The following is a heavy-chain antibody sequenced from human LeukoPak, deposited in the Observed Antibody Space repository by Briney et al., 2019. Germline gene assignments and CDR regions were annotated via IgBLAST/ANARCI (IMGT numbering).Heavy chain of an antibody. J-gene: IGHJ4*02. D-gene: IGHD3-22*01. CDR1: GYTFTSYG. CDR3: ARDLRIDSSGYYYDFDY. V-gene: IGHV1-18*01. Sequence: GASVKVSCKASGYTFTSYGISWVRQAPGQGLEWMGWISAYNGNTNHAQKLQGRVTMTTDTSTSTAYMELSSLRSDDTAVYYCARDLRIDSSGYYYDFDYWGQGTLVTVSS. CDR2: ISAYNGNT.